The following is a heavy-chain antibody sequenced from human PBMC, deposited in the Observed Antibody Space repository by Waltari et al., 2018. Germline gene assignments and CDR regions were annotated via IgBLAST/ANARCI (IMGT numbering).Heavy chain of an antibody. CDR2: IYHSGST. Sequence: QVQLQESGPGLVKPSETLSLTCAVSGCSISSGYYWGWIRQPPGKGLEWIGSIYHSGSTYYNPSLNSRVTISVDTSKNQFSLKLSSVTAADTAVYYCARATGVTTVTTLRYHDAFDIWGQGTMVTVSS. D-gene: IGHD4-17*01. V-gene: IGHV4-38-2*01. CDR1: GCSISSGYY. CDR3: ARATGVTTVTTLRYHDAFDI. J-gene: IGHJ3*02.